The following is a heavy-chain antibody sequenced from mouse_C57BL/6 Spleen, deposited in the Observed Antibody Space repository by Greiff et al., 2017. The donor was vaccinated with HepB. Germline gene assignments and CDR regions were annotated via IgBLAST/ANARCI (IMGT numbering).Heavy chain of an antibody. J-gene: IGHJ3*01. CDR3: AREDYYGTPFAY. D-gene: IGHD1-1*01. Sequence: QVQLQQPGAELVKPGASVKLSCKASGYTFTSYWMHWVKQRPGRGFEWIGRIDPNSGGTKYNEKFKSKATLTVDKPSSTAYMQLSSLTSEDSAVYYCAREDYYGTPFAYWGQGTLVTVSA. CDR2: IDPNSGGT. CDR1: GYTFTSYW. V-gene: IGHV1-72*01.